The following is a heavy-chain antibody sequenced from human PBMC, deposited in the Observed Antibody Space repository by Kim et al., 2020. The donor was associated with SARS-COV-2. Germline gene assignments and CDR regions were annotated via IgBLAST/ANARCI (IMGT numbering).Heavy chain of an antibody. J-gene: IGHJ5*02. Sequence: ASVKVSCKASGYTFTSYAMNWVRQAPEQGLEWMGWINTNTGNPTYAQGLTGRIVFSVDTSVSTAYLQISSLKAEYTAVYDCARVYSSSWYVRVSGGNWFDPWGQGTLVTVSS. D-gene: IGHD6-13*01. V-gene: IGHV7-4-1*02. CDR1: GYTFTSYA. CDR2: INTNTGNP. CDR3: ARVYSSSWYVRVSGGNWFDP.